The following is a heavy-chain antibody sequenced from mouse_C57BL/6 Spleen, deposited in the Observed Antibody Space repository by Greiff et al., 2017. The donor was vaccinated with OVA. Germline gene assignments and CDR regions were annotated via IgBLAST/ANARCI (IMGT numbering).Heavy chain of an antibody. CDR2: INPSSGYT. CDR3: SRGGLDYAMDY. CDR1: GYTFTSYW. V-gene: IGHV1-7*01. Sequence: LVESGAELAKPGASVKLSCKASGYTFTSYWMHWVKQRPGQGLEWIGYINPSSGYTKYNQKFKDKATLTADKSSSTAYMQLLSLTYEDSAVXYCSRGGLDYAMDYWGQGTSVTVSS. J-gene: IGHJ4*01.